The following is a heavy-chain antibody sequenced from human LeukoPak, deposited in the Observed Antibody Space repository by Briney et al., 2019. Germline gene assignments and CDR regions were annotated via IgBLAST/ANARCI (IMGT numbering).Heavy chain of an antibody. CDR2: INPNSGGT. CDR1: GYTFTSYG. CDR3: AKDWHILTGRNCFDP. V-gene: IGHV1-2*02. D-gene: IGHD3-9*01. J-gene: IGHJ5*02. Sequence: GAPVKVSCKASGYTFTSYGISWVRQAPGQGLEWMGWINPNSGGTNYAQKFQGRVTMTRDTSISTAYMELRSLRFDDTAIYYCAKDWHILTGRNCFDPWGQGTLVTVSS.